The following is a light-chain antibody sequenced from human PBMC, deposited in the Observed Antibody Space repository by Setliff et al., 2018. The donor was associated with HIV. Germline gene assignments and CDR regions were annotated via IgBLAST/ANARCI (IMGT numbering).Light chain of an antibody. J-gene: IGLJ1*01. CDR2: DVI. CDR3: SSYTTSSTLYV. V-gene: IGLV2-14*03. CDR1: GSDVGGYYS. Sequence: QSALTQPASVSTSPRQWITISCTGIGSDVGGYYSVSWYQQHPGKAPKLMIYDVINRPSGVSNRFSGSRSGNTAYLTISGLQGEDEADYYCSSYTTSSTLYVFGPGTKVTVL.